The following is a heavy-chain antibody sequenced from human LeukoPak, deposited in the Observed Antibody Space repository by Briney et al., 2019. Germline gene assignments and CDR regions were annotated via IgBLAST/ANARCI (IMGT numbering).Heavy chain of an antibody. Sequence: ASVKVSCKASGYTFTGYYMHWVRQAPGQGLEWMGWINPNSGGTNYAQKFQGRVTMTRDTSISTAYMELSRLRSDDTAVYYCARDLTEGYGGYVLNYWGQGTLVTVSS. V-gene: IGHV1-2*02. J-gene: IGHJ4*02. CDR3: ARDLTEGYGGYVLNY. CDR1: GYTFTGYY. CDR2: INPNSGGT. D-gene: IGHD4-17*01.